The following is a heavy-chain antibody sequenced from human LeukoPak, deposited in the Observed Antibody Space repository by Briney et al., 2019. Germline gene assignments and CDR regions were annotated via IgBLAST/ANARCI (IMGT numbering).Heavy chain of an antibody. Sequence: GGSLRLSCAASGFTFSSYGMHWVRQAPGKGLEWVAVTWYDGSNKYYADSVKGRFTISRDNSKNTLYLQMNSLRAEDTAVYYCARAWDTAAPYYFDYWGQGTLVTVSS. CDR2: TWYDGSNK. CDR3: ARAWDTAAPYYFDY. V-gene: IGHV3-33*01. D-gene: IGHD6-6*01. CDR1: GFTFSSYG. J-gene: IGHJ4*02.